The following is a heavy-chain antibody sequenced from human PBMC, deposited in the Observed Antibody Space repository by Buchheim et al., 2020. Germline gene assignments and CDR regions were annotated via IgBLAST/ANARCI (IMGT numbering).Heavy chain of an antibody. D-gene: IGHD5-18*01. CDR2: ISYDGSNK. Sequence: QVQLVESGGGVVQPGRSLRLSCAVSGFTFRSYGMHWVRQAPGKGLEWVAVISYDGSNKHYADSVKGRFTISRDNSKNTLYLQTNSLRAEDTAVYYCAKDRGRLEVDSYGGDYWGQGTL. CDR1: GFTFRSYG. CDR3: AKDRGRLEVDSYGGDY. V-gene: IGHV3-30*18. J-gene: IGHJ4*02.